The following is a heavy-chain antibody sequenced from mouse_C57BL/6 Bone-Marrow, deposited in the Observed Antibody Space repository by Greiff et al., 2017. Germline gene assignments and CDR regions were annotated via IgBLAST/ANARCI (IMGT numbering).Heavy chain of an antibody. CDR2: ISSGSSTI. D-gene: IGHD1-1*01. V-gene: IGHV5-17*01. Sequence: EVKLMESGGGLVKPGGSLKLSCAASGFTFSDYGMHWVRQAPEKGLEWVAYISSGSSTIYYADTVKGRFTISRDNAKNTLFLQMTSLRSEDTAMYYCARQVAEDFDVWGTGTTVTVSS. CDR3: ARQVAEDFDV. J-gene: IGHJ1*03. CDR1: GFTFSDYG.